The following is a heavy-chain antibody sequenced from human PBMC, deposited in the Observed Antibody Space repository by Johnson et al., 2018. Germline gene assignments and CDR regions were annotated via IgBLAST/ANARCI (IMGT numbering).Heavy chain of an antibody. D-gene: IGHD6-13*01. CDR2: ISYDGSNK. CDR3: ARAPFHSSLTHGMDG. V-gene: IGHV3-30*03. Sequence: VQLVESGGGVVQPGRSMRLSCAASGFTFSSYGMHWVRQAPGQGLEWVAVISYDGSNKYYADPVKGRFTISRDNAKTSLYLQMTSLRAEDTAGYYCARAPFHSSLTHGMDGWGQGTTVTVSS. CDR1: GFTFSSYG. J-gene: IGHJ6*02.